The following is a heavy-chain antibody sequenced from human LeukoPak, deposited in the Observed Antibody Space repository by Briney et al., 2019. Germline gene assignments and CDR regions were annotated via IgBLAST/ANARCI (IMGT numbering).Heavy chain of an antibody. CDR1: GGTFSSYA. V-gene: IGHV1-69*05. D-gene: IGHD6-13*01. CDR2: IIPIFGTA. CDR3: ARVESFAAARVYWFDP. Sequence: SSVKVSCKASGGTFSSYAISWVRQAPGQGLEWMGGIIPIFGTANYAQKFQGRVTITTDESTSTAYMELSSLRSEDTAVYYCARVESFAAARVYWFDPWGQGTLVTVSS. J-gene: IGHJ5*02.